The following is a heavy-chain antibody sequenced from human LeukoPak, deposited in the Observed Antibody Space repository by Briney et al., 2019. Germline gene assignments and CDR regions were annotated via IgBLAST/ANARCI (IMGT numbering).Heavy chain of an antibody. CDR1: GFTVSSNS. CDR2: IYSDNT. J-gene: IGHJ4*02. CDR3: ARWAGAYSHPYDY. Sequence: GGSLRLSCTVSGFTVSSNSMSWVRQAPGKGLEWVSFIYSDNTHYSDSVKGRFTISRDNSKNTLYLQMNSLRAEDTAVYYCARWAGAYSHPYDYWGQGTLVTVSS. V-gene: IGHV3-53*01. D-gene: IGHD4/OR15-4a*01.